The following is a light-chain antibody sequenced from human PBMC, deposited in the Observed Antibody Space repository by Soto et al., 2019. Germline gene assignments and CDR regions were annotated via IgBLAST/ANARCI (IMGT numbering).Light chain of an antibody. Sequence: EIGMTQSPATLSVSKGERATLFCRASQSVSTNLAWYQQKPGQAPRLLIYGASIRATTIPARFSGSGSETEFTLTISSLQSEDFAVYYCQQYNNWPPITFGQGTRLEIK. CDR3: QQYNNWPPIT. V-gene: IGKV3-15*01. J-gene: IGKJ5*01. CDR2: GAS. CDR1: QSVSTN.